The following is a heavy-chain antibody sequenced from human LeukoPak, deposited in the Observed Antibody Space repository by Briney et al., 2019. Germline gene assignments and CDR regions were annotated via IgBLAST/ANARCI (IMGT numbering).Heavy chain of an antibody. J-gene: IGHJ4*02. D-gene: IGHD6-19*01. CDR2: IYYSGTT. V-gene: IGHV4-39*01. Sequence: SETLSLTCTVSGGSISSSSXXXXXXXXXXXXXXXXIGNIYYSGTTYYNPSLKSRVTISVDTSKNQFSLKLSSVTAADTAVYYCARPGDSSGWYFDYWGQGTLVTVSS. CDR1: GGSISSSSXX. CDR3: ARPGDSSGWYFDY.